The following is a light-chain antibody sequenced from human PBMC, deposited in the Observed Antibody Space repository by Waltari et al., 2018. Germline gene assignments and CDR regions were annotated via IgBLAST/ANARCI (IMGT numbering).Light chain of an antibody. V-gene: IGLV2-11*01. CDR1: SSAVGGSDY. CDR2: DVT. J-gene: IGLJ2*01. CDR3: CSYAGSYTHVV. Sequence: QSALTQPRSVSGSPGQSVTISCPGTSSAVGGSDYVSWYQHHPGKAPKLMICDVTKRPSGVPDRCSGSKSGNTASLTISGLQAEDEADYYCCSYAGSYTHVVFGGGTKLTVL.